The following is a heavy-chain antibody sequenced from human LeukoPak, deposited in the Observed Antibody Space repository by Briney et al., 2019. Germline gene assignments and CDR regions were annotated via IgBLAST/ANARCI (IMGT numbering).Heavy chain of an antibody. Sequence: GASVTVSCTASGGTFSSYAISWVRQAPGQGLEWMGGIIPIFGTANYAQKFQGRVTITADESTSTAYMELSSLRSEDTAVYYCARAAAGPNFDYWGQGTLVTVSS. CDR1: GGTFSSYA. V-gene: IGHV1-69*13. J-gene: IGHJ4*02. D-gene: IGHD6-13*01. CDR3: ARAAAGPNFDY. CDR2: IIPIFGTA.